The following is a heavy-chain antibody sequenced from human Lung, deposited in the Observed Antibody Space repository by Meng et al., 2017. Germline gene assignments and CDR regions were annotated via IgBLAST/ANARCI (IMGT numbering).Heavy chain of an antibody. V-gene: IGHV1-69*08. CDR1: GGTFSSYT. D-gene: IGHD3-22*01. CDR3: AREHDSSGYIDF. J-gene: IGHJ4*02. CDR2: ILPILDIT. Sequence: QVQLVQPGAEVKTPGSSVKVSCKASGGTFSSYTRIWVRQAPGQGLEWMGRILPILDITKYTQKFQGRVTITADKSTSTAYMELSSLTSDDTAVYYCAREHDSSGYIDFWGQGTLVTVSS.